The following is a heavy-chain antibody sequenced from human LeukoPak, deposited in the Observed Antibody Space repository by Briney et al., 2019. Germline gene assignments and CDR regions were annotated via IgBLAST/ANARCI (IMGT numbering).Heavy chain of an antibody. D-gene: IGHD2-2*01. Sequence: GGSLRLSCAASGFSFSRCEMNWVRQTPGKGLEWVSYIDSSGTTIYYADSVKGRFTSSRDNAKNSLYLQMNNLRAEDTAVYYCARPRGCGSTRCNNFDYWGQGTLVTVSS. CDR1: GFSFSRCE. J-gene: IGHJ4*02. CDR3: ARPRGCGSTRCNNFDY. CDR2: IDSSGTTI. V-gene: IGHV3-48*03.